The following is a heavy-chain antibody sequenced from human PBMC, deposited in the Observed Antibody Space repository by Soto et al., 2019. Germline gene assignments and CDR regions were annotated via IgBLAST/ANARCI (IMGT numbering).Heavy chain of an antibody. Sequence: GGSLRLFCAASGFTCSNAWMSWVRQAPGKGLEWVGLIKSKTDGGTTDYAAPVKGRFTISRDDSKNTLYLQMNSLKTEDTAVYYCTTDPFGVVVHPPANWFDPWGQGTLVTVSS. D-gene: IGHD3-22*01. CDR1: GFTCSNAW. V-gene: IGHV3-15*01. J-gene: IGHJ5*02. CDR2: IKSKTDGGTT. CDR3: TTDPFGVVVHPPANWFDP.